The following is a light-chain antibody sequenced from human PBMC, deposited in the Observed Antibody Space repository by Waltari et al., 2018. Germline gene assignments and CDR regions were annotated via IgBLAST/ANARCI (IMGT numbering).Light chain of an antibody. CDR2: QAS. V-gene: IGKV1-5*03. CDR1: QSVSSS. Sequence: DIQMTQSPSTLSASVGDRVTITCRASQSVSSSLAWYQQKPGKAPKLLIYQASSLESGTPSRFSGSGSGTEFTLTISSLQPDDFATDYCQQYNSYFLYTFGQGTKLEIK. J-gene: IGKJ2*01. CDR3: QQYNSYFLYT.